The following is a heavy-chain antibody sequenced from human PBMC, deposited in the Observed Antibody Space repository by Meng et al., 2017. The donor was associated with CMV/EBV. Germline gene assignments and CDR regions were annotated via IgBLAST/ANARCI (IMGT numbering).Heavy chain of an antibody. CDR3: ARDRDGYNLYYFDY. D-gene: IGHD5-24*01. J-gene: IGHJ4*02. CDR2: IITILGIE. CDR1: GATFRSYD. Sequence: ADGATFRSYDISWVRQAPGQGLEWMGGIITILGIENYEQKFQGRVTITADKSTSTAYMELSSMRSEDTAVYYCARDRDGYNLYYFDYWDQGTLVTVSS. V-gene: IGHV1-69*10.